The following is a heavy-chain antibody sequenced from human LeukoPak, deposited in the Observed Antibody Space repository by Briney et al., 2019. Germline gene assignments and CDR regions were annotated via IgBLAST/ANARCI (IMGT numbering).Heavy chain of an antibody. D-gene: IGHD3-10*01. CDR2: FYDTRSP. Sequence: SETLSLTCTVSGGSISLYYWSWIRRPPGKGLEWIGYFYDTRSPKYNPSLERRVTISVDMSRNQFSLNLTSVTAADTAVYYCARGRGSLTYWGQGTLATVSS. V-gene: IGHV4-59*01. CDR1: GGSISLYY. J-gene: IGHJ4*02. CDR3: ARGRGSLTY.